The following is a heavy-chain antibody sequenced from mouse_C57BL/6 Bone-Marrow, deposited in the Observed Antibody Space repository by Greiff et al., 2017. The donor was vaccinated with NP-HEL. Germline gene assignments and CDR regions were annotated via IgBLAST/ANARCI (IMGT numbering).Heavy chain of an antibody. CDR3: ARGGDEAY. J-gene: IGHJ3*01. Sequence: VQLQQSGAELVMPGASVKLSCKASGYTFTSYWMHWVKQRPGQGLEWIGEIDPSDSYTNYNQKFKGKSTLTVDKSSSTAYMQLSSLTSEDSAVYYCARGGDEAYWGQGTLVTVSA. CDR2: IDPSDSYT. D-gene: IGHD3-3*01. V-gene: IGHV1-69*01. CDR1: GYTFTSYW.